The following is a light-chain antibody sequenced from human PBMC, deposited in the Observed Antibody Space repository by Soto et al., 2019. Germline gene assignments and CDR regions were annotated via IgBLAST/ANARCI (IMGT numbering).Light chain of an antibody. Sequence: NFMLTQPHSVSESPGKTVIISCTRSSGSIASNYVQWYQQRPGSSPTTVIYEDNQSPSGVPSRFSGSIDSSSNSASLTISGLETEDEADYFCQSYDATNQVFGGGTKLTVL. V-gene: IGLV6-57*01. CDR2: EDN. J-gene: IGLJ3*02. CDR3: QSYDATNQV. CDR1: SGSIASNY.